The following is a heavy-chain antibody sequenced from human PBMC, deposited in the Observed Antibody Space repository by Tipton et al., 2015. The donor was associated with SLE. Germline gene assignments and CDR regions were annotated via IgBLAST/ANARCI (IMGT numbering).Heavy chain of an antibody. CDR2: IYTTGST. J-gene: IGHJ6*02. CDR3: ARAKVEETTFKYFFNGLDV. CDR1: GDSITSGTYY. V-gene: IGHV4-61*02. Sequence: TLSLTCSVSGDSITSGTYYWSWIRQPAGKGLEWIGRIYTTGSTHYNPSLKSRVTISVDTSKNQFSLTLSSVTAADTAVYYCARAKVEETTFKYFFNGLDVWGRGTTVTVS. D-gene: IGHD2/OR15-2a*01.